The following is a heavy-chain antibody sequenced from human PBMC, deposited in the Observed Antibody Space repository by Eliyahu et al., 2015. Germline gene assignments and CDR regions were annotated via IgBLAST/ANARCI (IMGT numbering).Heavy chain of an antibody. CDR2: IYTSGGA. D-gene: IGHD2-2*01. J-gene: IGHJ5*02. V-gene: IGHV4-61*02. Sequence: QVQLQESGPGLVKPSQTLSLTCTVSGGSISSGSYYWSWIRQPAREGLGWVGGIYTSGGANSNPSLKSRVTISVDTSKNQFSLKLSSVTAADTAVYYCARSGVPAAIEGPWGQGTLVTVSS. CDR1: GGSISSGSYY. CDR3: ARSGVPAAIEGP.